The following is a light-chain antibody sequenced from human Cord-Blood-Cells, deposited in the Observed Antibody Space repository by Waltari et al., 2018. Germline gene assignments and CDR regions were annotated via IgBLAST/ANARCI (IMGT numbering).Light chain of an antibody. CDR2: LGS. V-gene: IGKV2-28*01. CDR1: HSLLRSNGYNY. J-gene: IGKJ2*01. Sequence: DIVMTQSTLSLPVTPGEPASISCRPSHSLLRSNGYNYLDWYLQKPGQSPQLLIYLGSNRASGVPDRFSGSGSGTDFTLKISRVEAEDVGVYYCMQALQTPLFGQGTKLEIK. CDR3: MQALQTPL.